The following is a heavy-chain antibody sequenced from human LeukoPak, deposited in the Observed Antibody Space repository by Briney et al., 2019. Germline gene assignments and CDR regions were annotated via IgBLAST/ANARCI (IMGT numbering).Heavy chain of an antibody. CDR2: ISSSGSTI. V-gene: IGHV3-11*01. J-gene: IGHJ5*02. CDR3: ARTSVDDFWSGFRYNWFDP. D-gene: IGHD3-3*01. Sequence: PGGSLRLSCAASGFTFSDYYMSWIRQAPGKGLEWVSYISSSGSTIYYADSMKGRFTISRDNAKNSLYLQMNSLRAEDTAVYYCARTSVDDFWSGFRYNWFDPWGQGTLVTVSS. CDR1: GFTFSDYY.